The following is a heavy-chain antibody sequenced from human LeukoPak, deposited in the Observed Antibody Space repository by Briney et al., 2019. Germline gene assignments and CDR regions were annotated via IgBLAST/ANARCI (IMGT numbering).Heavy chain of an antibody. J-gene: IGHJ2*01. CDR1: GDSISTYY. D-gene: IGHD2/OR15-2a*01. CDR2: INYSGST. V-gene: IGHV4-59*01. Sequence: TSETLSLTCTVSGDSISTYYWSWIRQPPGKRLEWIGYINYSGSTNYNTSLKSRVTISVDTSKNQLSLNLSSVSDADTAVYYCARGSTSHHWHIRLGGRGTRVTVS. CDR3: ARGSTSHHWHIRL.